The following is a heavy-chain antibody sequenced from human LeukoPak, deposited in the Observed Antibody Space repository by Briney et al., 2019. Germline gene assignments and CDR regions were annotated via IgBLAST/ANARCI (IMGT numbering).Heavy chain of an antibody. D-gene: IGHD2-15*01. J-gene: IGHJ6*02. CDR3: AGRLYCSGGSCPSYYYYGMDV. CDR2: INHSGST. CDR1: GGSFSGYY. Sequence: IPSETLSLTCAVYGGSFSGYYWSWIRQPPGKGLEWIGEINHSGSTNYNPSLKSRVTISVDTSKNQFSLKLSSVTAADTAVYYCAGRLYCSGGSCPSYYYYGMDVWGQGTTVTVSS. V-gene: IGHV4-34*01.